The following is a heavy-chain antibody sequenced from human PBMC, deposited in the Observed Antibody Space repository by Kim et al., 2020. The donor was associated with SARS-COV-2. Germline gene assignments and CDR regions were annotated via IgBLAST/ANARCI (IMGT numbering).Heavy chain of an antibody. D-gene: IGHD3-3*01. V-gene: IGHV4-34*01. CDR1: GGSFSGYY. Sequence: SETLSLTCAVYGGSFSGYYWSWIRQPPGKGLEWIGEINHSGSTNYNPSLKSRVTISVDTSKNQFSLKLSSVTAADTAVYYCARRAYYDFWSGYWGVWSVFDYWGQGTLVTVSS. J-gene: IGHJ4*02. CDR2: INHSGST. CDR3: ARRAYYDFWSGYWGVWSVFDY.